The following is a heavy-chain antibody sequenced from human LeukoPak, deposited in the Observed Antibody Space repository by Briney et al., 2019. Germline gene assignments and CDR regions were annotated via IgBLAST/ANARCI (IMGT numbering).Heavy chain of an antibody. CDR2: IHHSGST. D-gene: IGHD1-1*01. Sequence: SETLSLTCTVSGGSISSYYWSWIRQPPGKGLEWIGYIHHSGSTYYNPSLKSRVTISVDRSKNQFSLKLSSVTAADTAVYYCARSTRELEHYWGQGTLVTVSS. J-gene: IGHJ4*02. CDR1: GGSISSYY. V-gene: IGHV4-59*12. CDR3: ARSTRELEHY.